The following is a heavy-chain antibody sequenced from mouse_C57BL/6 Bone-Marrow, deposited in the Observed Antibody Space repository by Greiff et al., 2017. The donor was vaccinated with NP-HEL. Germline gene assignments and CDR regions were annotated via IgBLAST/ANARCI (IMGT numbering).Heavy chain of an antibody. V-gene: IGHV1-69*01. Sequence: QVQLQQPGAELVMPGASVKLSCKASGYTFTSYWMHWVKQRPGQGLEWIGEIDPSDSYTNYNQKFKGKSTLTVDKSSSKAYMHLSSLTSEDSAVYYCARDYYGSSPYAMDYWGQGTSVTVSS. J-gene: IGHJ4*01. CDR2: IDPSDSYT. D-gene: IGHD1-1*01. CDR3: ARDYYGSSPYAMDY. CDR1: GYTFTSYW.